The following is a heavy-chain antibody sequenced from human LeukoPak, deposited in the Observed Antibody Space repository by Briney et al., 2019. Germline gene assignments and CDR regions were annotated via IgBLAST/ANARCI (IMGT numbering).Heavy chain of an antibody. CDR1: GGSISSSSYS. Sequence: SETLSLTCTVSGGSISSSSYSWGWIRQPPGKALEWIGSIYYSGSPYYNPSLKSRVTISVDTSKNQFSLKLSSVTAADTAVYYCARDRYTYGLDYWGQGTLVTVSS. CDR3: ARDRYTYGLDY. V-gene: IGHV4-39*07. D-gene: IGHD5-18*01. CDR2: IYYSGSP. J-gene: IGHJ4*02.